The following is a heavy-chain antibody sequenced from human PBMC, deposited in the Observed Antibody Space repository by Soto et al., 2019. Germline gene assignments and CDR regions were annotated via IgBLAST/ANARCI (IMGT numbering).Heavy chain of an antibody. D-gene: IGHD3-22*01. CDR2: IYYSGST. J-gene: IGHJ4*02. Sequence: SETLSLTCTVSGGSISSYYWSWIRQPPGKGLEWIGYIYYSGSTNYNPSLKSRVTISVDTSKNQFSLKLSSVTAADTAVYYCARVDYYDSSGYPIFDYWGQGTLVTVSS. V-gene: IGHV4-59*01. CDR3: ARVDYYDSSGYPIFDY. CDR1: GGSISSYY.